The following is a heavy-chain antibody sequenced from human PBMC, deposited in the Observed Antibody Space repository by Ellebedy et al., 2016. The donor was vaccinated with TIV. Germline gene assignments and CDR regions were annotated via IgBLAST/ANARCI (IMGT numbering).Heavy chain of an antibody. V-gene: IGHV3-73*01. CDR3: AATANHGYMDV. Sequence: GGSLRLSXAASGFNFSASALHWVRQASGKGLEWVGRIRSKANDYATIFGASVKGRFTFSRDDSKSTAYLQMNSLKTEDTAVYYCAATANHGYMDVWGKGATVTVSS. CDR2: IRSKANDYAT. CDR1: GFNFSASA. J-gene: IGHJ6*03.